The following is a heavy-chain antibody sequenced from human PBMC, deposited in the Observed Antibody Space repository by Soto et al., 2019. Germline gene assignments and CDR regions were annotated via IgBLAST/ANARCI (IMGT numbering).Heavy chain of an antibody. Sequence: PGESLKISCAASGFTFSSYAMSWVRQAPGKGLEWVSAISGSGGSTYYADSVKGRFTISRDNSKNTLYLQMNSLRAEDTAVYYCAKDRPSYSYYYGMDVWGQGTTVTVSS. CDR1: GFTFSSYA. V-gene: IGHV3-23*01. CDR3: AKDRPSYSYYYGMDV. J-gene: IGHJ6*02. CDR2: ISGSGGST. D-gene: IGHD4-4*01.